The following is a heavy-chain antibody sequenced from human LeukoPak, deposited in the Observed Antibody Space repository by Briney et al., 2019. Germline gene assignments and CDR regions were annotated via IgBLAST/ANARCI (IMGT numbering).Heavy chain of an antibody. J-gene: IGHJ4*01. CDR3: ALAYYYDSSGYYYGSDY. D-gene: IGHD3-22*01. CDR2: ISAYNGNT. Sequence: GASVKVSCKASGYTFTSYGISWVRQAPGQGLEWMGWISAYNGNTNYAQKLQGRVTMTTDTSTSTAYMELRSLRSDDTAVYYCALAYYYDSSGYYYGSDYWGQGTLVTVSS. V-gene: IGHV1-18*01. CDR1: GYTFTSYG.